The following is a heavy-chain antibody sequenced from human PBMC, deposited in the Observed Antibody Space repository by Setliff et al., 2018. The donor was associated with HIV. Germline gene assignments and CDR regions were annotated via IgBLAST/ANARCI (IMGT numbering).Heavy chain of an antibody. J-gene: IGHJ4*02. CDR1: GFTFSSYA. Sequence: SGGSLRLSCAASGFTFSSYAMSWVRQAPGKGLEWVSAISGSGGSTYYADSVKGRFTISRDNSKNTLYLQMNSLRAEDTAVYYCAKDRNWGTYFDYWGQGTLVTVSS. V-gene: IGHV3-23*01. CDR2: ISGSGGST. D-gene: IGHD7-27*01. CDR3: AKDRNWGTYFDY.